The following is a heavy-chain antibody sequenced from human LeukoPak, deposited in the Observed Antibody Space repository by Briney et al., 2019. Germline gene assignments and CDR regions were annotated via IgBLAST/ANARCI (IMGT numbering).Heavy chain of an antibody. J-gene: IGHJ4*02. CDR3: ARDSIPGYSSSWHGIDY. CDR2: ISSSSSYI. Sequence: PGGSLRLSCAASGFTFSSYSMNWVRQAPGKGLEWVSSISSSSSYIYYADSVKGRFTISRDNAKNSLYLQMNSLRAEDTAVYYCARDSIPGYSSSWHGIDYWGQGTLVTVSS. D-gene: IGHD6-13*01. V-gene: IGHV3-21*01. CDR1: GFTFSSYS.